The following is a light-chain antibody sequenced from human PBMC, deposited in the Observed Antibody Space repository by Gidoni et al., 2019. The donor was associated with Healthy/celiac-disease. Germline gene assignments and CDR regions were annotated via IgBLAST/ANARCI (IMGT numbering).Light chain of an antibody. V-gene: IGKV3-11*01. CDR3: QQRSNWPLIT. Sequence: PATLSLSPGERATLSCRASQSVSSYLAWYQQKPGQAPRLLIYDASNRATGIPARFSGSGSGTDFTLTISSLEPEDFAVYYCQQRSNWPLITFGQGTRLEIK. J-gene: IGKJ5*01. CDR2: DAS. CDR1: QSVSSY.